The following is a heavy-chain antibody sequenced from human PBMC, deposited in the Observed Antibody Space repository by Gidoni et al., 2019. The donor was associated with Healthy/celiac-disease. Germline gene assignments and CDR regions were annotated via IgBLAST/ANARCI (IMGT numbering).Heavy chain of an antibody. D-gene: IGHD3-10*01. CDR3: TTPLYGSGSYYLKGRGSARDY. V-gene: IGHV3-15*01. CDR2: SKSKNDGVTT. CDR1: GFTFSNAW. J-gene: IGHJ4*02. Sequence: EVQLVESGGGLVKTGGSLRLSCAASGFTFSNAWMSWVRQAPGKGLEWVGSSKSKNDGVTTDYSAPVKGRFTISRDDSKNTLYLQMNRLKTEDTDVYYCTTPLYGSGSYYLKGRGSARDYWGQGTLVTVSS.